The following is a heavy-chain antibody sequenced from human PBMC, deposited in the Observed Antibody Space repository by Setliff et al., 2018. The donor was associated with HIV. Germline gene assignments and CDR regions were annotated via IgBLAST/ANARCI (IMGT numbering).Heavy chain of an antibody. V-gene: IGHV1-18*01. CDR3: VRDRELRTTRSLDF. D-gene: IGHD1-1*01. J-gene: IGHJ4*02. CDR1: GYSFTAYG. Sequence: GASVKVSCKASGYSFTAYGISWVRQAPGQGFEWMGWINIDSGHTNYAQKIEGRVILTTDKSTNTVEMELRSLRSDDTTVYYCVRDRELRTTRSLDFWGPGTLVTVSS. CDR2: INIDSGHT.